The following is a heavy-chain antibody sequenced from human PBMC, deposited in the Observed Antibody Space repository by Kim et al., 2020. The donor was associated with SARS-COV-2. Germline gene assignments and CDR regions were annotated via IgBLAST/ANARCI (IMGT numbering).Heavy chain of an antibody. D-gene: IGHD3-22*01. Sequence: YTNHAESVKGRITISGDNAKNSLYLQMNSLRAEDTAVYYCARDITTYGMDVWGQGTTVTVSS. J-gene: IGHJ6*02. V-gene: IGHV3-11*05. CDR3: ARDITTYGMDV. CDR2: YT.